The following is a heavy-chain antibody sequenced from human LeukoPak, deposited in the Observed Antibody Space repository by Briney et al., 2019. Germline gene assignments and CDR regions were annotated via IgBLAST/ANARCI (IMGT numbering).Heavy chain of an antibody. CDR2: IYSGGST. CDR3: ARAYGDYPYYFDY. CDR1: GFTVVSTK. Sequence: GGSLKLSFPASGFTVVSTKMSWVRQPPGKGLRWAPVIYSGGSTYYADSMKGRFTISRDNSKNTLYLQMNSLRAEDTAVYYCARAYGDYPYYFDYWGQGTLVTVSS. J-gene: IGHJ4*02. V-gene: IGHV3-53*01. D-gene: IGHD4-17*01.